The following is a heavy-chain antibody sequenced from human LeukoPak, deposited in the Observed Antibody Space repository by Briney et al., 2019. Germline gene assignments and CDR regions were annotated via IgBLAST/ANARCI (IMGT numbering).Heavy chain of an antibody. D-gene: IGHD5-12*01. CDR1: GFSVGDYA. J-gene: IGHJ4*02. CDR3: TRGLEGFTAYDDY. CDR2: IRSKTYGGTA. V-gene: IGHV3-49*04. Sequence: PGGSLRLSCTASGFSVGDYAMSWVRQAPGKGLEWVGFIRSKTYGGTADYAASVEGRFTISRDDSSNVVYLQMNSLKTEDTALYYCTRGLEGFTAYDDYWGQGTLVTVSS.